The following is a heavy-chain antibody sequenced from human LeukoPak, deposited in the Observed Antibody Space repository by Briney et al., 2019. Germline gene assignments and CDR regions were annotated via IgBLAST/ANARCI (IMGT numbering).Heavy chain of an antibody. D-gene: IGHD1-26*01. V-gene: IGHV1-46*01. CDR2: ISPSGAST. CDR1: GYTFISYY. Sequence: ASVKVSCKASGYTFISYYMHWVRQAPGQGREWMGIISPSGASTPYAPRFRGRVTLTRDTPTSTVYMELSSLRFEDTAVYYCPREGTGYSGSHQYFQHWGEGTLVTVSS. CDR3: PREGTGYSGSHQYFQH. J-gene: IGHJ1*01.